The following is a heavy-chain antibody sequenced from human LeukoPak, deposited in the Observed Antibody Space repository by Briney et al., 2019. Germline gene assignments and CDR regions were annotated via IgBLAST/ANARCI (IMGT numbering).Heavy chain of an antibody. CDR2: ISSNGGST. CDR1: GFTFSSYA. CDR3: ARDVSWVARYYGMDV. V-gene: IGHV3-64*01. Sequence: PGGSLRLSCAASGFTFSSYAMHWVRQAPGKGLEYVSAISSNGGSTYYANSVKGRFTISRDNSKNTLYLQMNSLRAEDTAVYYCARDVSWVARYYGMDVWGQGTTVTVSS. J-gene: IGHJ6*02. D-gene: IGHD1-26*01.